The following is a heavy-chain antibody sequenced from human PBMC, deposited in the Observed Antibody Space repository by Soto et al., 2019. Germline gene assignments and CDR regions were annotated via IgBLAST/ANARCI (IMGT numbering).Heavy chain of an antibody. CDR3: ARVRITMVRGVIITGPHYYYYGMDV. CDR1: CYTFTSYG. CDR2: ISAYNGNT. J-gene: IGHJ6*02. Sequence: ASGKVCFEAACYTFTSYGISWVRQAPGQGLEWMGWISAYNGNTNYAQKLQGRVTMTTDTSTSTAYMELRSLRSDDTAVYYCARVRITMVRGVIITGPHYYYYGMDVWGQGTTVTVSS. V-gene: IGHV1-18*01. D-gene: IGHD3-10*01.